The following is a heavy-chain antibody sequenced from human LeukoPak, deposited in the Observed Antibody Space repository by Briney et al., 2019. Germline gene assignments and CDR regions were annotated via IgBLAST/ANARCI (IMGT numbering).Heavy chain of an antibody. D-gene: IGHD6-19*01. Sequence: SETLSLTCAVAGGSISSSNWWSWVRQPPGKGLEWIGEIYHSGSTNYNPSLKSRVTISVDTSKNQFSLKLSSVTAADTAVYYCARGPQWLADFDYWGQGTLVTVSS. CDR3: ARGPQWLADFDY. CDR1: GGSISSSNW. J-gene: IGHJ4*02. CDR2: IYHSGST. V-gene: IGHV4-4*02.